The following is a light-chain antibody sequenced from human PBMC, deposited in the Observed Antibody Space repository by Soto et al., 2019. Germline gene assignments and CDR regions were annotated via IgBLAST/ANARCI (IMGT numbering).Light chain of an antibody. CDR2: AAS. J-gene: IGKJ4*01. CDR1: QDISTY. CDR3: QQYNSYPLT. Sequence: DIQMTQSPSSLFASVGDRVTITCRASQDISTYLAWFQQKPGEAPTSLIYAASNLQSGVPSKFSGSGSGTDFTLTITSLQPEDFATYYCQQYNSYPLTFGGGTKVDIK. V-gene: IGKV1-16*02.